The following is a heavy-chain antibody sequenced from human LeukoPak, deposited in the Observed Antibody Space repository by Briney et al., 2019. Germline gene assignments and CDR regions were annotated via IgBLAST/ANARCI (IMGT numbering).Heavy chain of an antibody. CDR3: ARLYGSGTTRFDY. Sequence: GSLRLSCTVSGFTVSSNSMSWVRQPPGKGLEWIGEINHSGSTNYNPSLKSRVTISVDTSKNQFSLKLSSVTAADTAVYYCARLYGSGTTRFDYWGQGTLVTVSS. V-gene: IGHV4-34*01. D-gene: IGHD3-10*01. CDR2: INHSGST. J-gene: IGHJ4*02. CDR1: GFTVSSNS.